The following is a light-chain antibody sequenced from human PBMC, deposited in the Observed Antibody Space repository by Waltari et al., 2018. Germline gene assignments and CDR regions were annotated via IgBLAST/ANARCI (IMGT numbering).Light chain of an antibody. Sequence: YVLTQPPSVSVDPGKTARLTCGGDNIGSKSVNLYQQKPGQAPVLVMFYDSDRPSEIPERFSGSNSGNTATLTISWVEAGDEADYHCQVWDDVTDSGVFGGGTKLTVL. J-gene: IGLJ3*02. V-gene: IGLV3-21*04. CDR3: QVWDDVTDSGV. CDR2: YDS. CDR1: NIGSKS.